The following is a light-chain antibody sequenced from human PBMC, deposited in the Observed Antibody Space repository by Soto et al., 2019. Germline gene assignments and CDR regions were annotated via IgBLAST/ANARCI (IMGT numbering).Light chain of an antibody. Sequence: QTVVTQPPSVSGAPGQRVTISCTGSSSNSGAGYDVHWYQQLPGAAPKLLIHRNNNRPSGVPDRFSGSKSGASASLAITGLQAEDEADYYCQSYDSSLSGSVFGGGTQLTVL. CDR2: RNN. V-gene: IGLV1-40*01. CDR1: SSNSGAGYD. CDR3: QSYDSSLSGSV. J-gene: IGLJ2*01.